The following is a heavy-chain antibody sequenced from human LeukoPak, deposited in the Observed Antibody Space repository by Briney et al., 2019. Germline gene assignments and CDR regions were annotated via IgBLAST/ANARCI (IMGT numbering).Heavy chain of an antibody. V-gene: IGHV4-39*01. D-gene: IGHD3-3*01. CDR3: ARGLVLRFLEWSNAFDI. Sequence: SETLSLTCTVSGGSISSSSYYWGWIRQPPGKGLEWIGSIYYSGSTYYNPSLKSRVTISVDTSKNQFSLKLSSVTAADTAVYYCARGLVLRFLEWSNAFDIWGQGTMVTVSS. CDR2: IYYSGST. CDR1: GGSISSSSYY. J-gene: IGHJ3*02.